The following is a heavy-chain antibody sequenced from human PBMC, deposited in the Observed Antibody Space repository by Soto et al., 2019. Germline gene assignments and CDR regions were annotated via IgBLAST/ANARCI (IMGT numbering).Heavy chain of an antibody. Sequence: GGSLRLSCAASGFTFSAYWMSWVRQAPGKGLEWVANIKQAGSEKYYVGSVNGRFIISRDDAKNSLFLQVNSLRVEDTAVYYCAREKRANGYFDYWGQGTLVTVSS. CDR1: GFTFSAYW. CDR3: AREKRANGYFDY. CDR2: IKQAGSEK. V-gene: IGHV3-7*01. J-gene: IGHJ4*02. D-gene: IGHD6-25*01.